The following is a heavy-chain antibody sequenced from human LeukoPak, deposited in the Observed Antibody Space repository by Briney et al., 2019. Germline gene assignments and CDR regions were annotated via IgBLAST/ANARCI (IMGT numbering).Heavy chain of an antibody. J-gene: IGHJ6*03. V-gene: IGHV4-39*01. CDR2: IYYSGST. Sequence: SETLSLTCTVSGGSISSSSYYWGWIRQPPGKGLEWIGSIYYSGSTYYNPSLKSRVTISVDTSKNQFSLKLSSVTAADTAVYYCARTVFVLQEGMDVWGKGTTVTVSS. CDR3: ARTVFVLQEGMDV. D-gene: IGHD3-3*01. CDR1: GGSISSSSYY.